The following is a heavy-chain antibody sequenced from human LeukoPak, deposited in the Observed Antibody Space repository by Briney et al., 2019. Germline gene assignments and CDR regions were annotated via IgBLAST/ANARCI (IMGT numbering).Heavy chain of an antibody. CDR2: IRSKAYGGTT. J-gene: IGHJ4*02. V-gene: IGHV3-49*04. D-gene: IGHD4-17*01. CDR1: GFTFGNFG. Sequence: PGGSLRLSCTASGFTFGNFGMSWVRQAPGKGLEWVGFIRSKAYGGTTDYAAPVKGRFTISRDDSKNTLYLQMNSLKTEDTAVYYCTTAADDYGDYYLVGKDYWGQGTLVTVSS. CDR3: TTAADDYGDYYLVGKDY.